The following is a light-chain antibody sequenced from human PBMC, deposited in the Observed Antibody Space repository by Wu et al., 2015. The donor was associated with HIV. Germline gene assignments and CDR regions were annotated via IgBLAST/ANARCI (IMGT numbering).Light chain of an antibody. V-gene: IGKV1-5*03. Sequence: IQMTQSPSTLSASIGDRVTITCRASQSISDWLAWFQQKPGKPPKFLIYKASSLESGVSSRFSGSGFGTEFTLTISSLQPDDFATYYCQQYNSYSWTFGQGTKVEIK. J-gene: IGKJ1*01. CDR1: QSISDW. CDR3: QQYNSYSWT. CDR2: KAS.